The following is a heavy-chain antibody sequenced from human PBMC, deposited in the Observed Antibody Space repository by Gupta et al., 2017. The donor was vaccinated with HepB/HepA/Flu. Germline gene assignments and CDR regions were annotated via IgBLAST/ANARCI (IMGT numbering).Heavy chain of an antibody. J-gene: IGHJ4*02. D-gene: IGHD7-27*01. CDR3: VSGDLFDY. CDR2: IKQDGGVK. V-gene: IGHV3-7*01. Sequence: EVQLVESGGGVVQPGGSLRLSCAAAGFSFTSHWMDWFRQAPGKGLEWVANIKQDGGVKFYVDSVKGRFTISRDNTKNSVCLQMNNLRDEDSAIYYCVSGDLFDYWGQGTLVTVSS. CDR1: GFSFTSHW.